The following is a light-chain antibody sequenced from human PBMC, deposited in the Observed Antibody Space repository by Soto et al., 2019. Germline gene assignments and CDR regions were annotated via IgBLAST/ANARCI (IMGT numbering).Light chain of an antibody. CDR2: GAS. CDR1: QSVISN. V-gene: IGKV3-15*01. J-gene: IGKJ4*01. CDR3: QQYNNWPPLT. Sequence: EIVMTQSPDTLSVSPGERATLSCRASQSVISNIAWYQQKPDQAPRLLIYGASTRATGIPARFSGSGSGTEFTLTISSLQSEDFAVYYCQQYNNWPPLTFGGGTQVEIK.